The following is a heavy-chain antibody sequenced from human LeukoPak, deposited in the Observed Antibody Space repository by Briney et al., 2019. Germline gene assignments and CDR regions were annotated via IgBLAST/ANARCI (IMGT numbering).Heavy chain of an antibody. Sequence: GGSLRLSCVASGFTLSTYNMNWLRQAPGKGLEWVSYISSGATTIYYADSVKGRFTIYTDSAKNTLFLQMNSLRAEDTAVYYCARISGTSPQYWGQGTLVTVSS. D-gene: IGHD3-10*01. CDR2: ISSGATTI. V-gene: IGHV3-48*01. CDR1: GFTLSTYN. J-gene: IGHJ4*02. CDR3: ARISGTSPQY.